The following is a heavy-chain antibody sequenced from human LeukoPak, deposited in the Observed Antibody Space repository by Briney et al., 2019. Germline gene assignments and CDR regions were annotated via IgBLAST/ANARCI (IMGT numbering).Heavy chain of an antibody. J-gene: IGHJ4*02. CDR1: GFTVSSNS. V-gene: IGHV3-53*01. CDR2: IYSDNT. CDR3: ARTPVGATNPIDY. Sequence: GGSLRLSCTVSGFTVSSNSMSWVRQAPGKGLEWVSFIYSDNTHYSDSVKGRFTISRDNAKNTLYLQMNSLRAEDTAVYYCARTPVGATNPIDYWGQGTLVTVSS. D-gene: IGHD1-26*01.